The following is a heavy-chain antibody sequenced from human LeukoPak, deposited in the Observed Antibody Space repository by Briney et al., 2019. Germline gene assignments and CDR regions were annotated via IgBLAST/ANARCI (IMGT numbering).Heavy chain of an antibody. CDR3: ARDDILTGYIHFDY. CDR1: GYTFTGYY. D-gene: IGHD3-9*01. J-gene: IGHJ4*02. CDR2: INPNSGGT. V-gene: IGHV1-2*04. Sequence: GASVKVSCKASGYTFTGYYMHWVRQAPGQGLEWMGWINPNSGGTNYAQKFQGWVTMTRDTSISTAYMELSRLRSDDTAVYYCARDDILTGYIHFDYWGQGTLVTVSS.